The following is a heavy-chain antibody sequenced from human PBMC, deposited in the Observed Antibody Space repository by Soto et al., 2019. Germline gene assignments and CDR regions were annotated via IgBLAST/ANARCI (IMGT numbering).Heavy chain of an antibody. CDR3: ASSPRYSGYPKWGGGAFDI. D-gene: IGHD5-12*01. J-gene: IGHJ3*02. CDR2: IYYSGST. CDR1: GGSISSGGYY. V-gene: IGHV4-31*03. Sequence: SETLSLTCTVSGGSISSGGYYWSWIRQHPGKGLEWIGYIYYSGSTYYNPSLKSRVTISVDTSKNQFSLKLSSVTAADTAVYYCASSPRYSGYPKWGGGAFDIWGQGTMVTVSS.